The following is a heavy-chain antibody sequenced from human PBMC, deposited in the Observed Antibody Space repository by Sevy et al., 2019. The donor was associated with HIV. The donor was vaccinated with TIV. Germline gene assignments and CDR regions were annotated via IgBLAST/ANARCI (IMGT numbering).Heavy chain of an antibody. CDR2: ISYDEAHK. CDR3: AKDYSAGITMVRGAYRARGDYFDY. D-gene: IGHD3-10*01. J-gene: IGHJ4*02. Sequence: GGSLRLSCVTSGFTFRTSGMHWVRQSPGKGLEWVAVISYDEAHKNYVDSVKGRFSISKDNSKNTLCLQMSSLRTEDTAVYYCAKDYSAGITMVRGAYRARGDYFDYWGQGTQVTVSS. V-gene: IGHV3-30*18. CDR1: GFTFRTSG.